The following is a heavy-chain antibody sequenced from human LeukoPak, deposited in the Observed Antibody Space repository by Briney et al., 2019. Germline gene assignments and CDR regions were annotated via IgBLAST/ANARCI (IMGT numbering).Heavy chain of an antibody. Sequence: PGGSLRLSCAASGFTVSSNYMSWVRQAPGKGLEWVSVIYGGGSTYYADSVKGRFTISRDNSKNTLYLQMSSLRAEDTAVYYCAREQSPSGMDVWGQGATVTVSS. CDR2: IYGGGST. CDR1: GFTVSSNY. CDR3: AREQSPSGMDV. J-gene: IGHJ6*01. V-gene: IGHV3-53*01. D-gene: IGHD5-24*01.